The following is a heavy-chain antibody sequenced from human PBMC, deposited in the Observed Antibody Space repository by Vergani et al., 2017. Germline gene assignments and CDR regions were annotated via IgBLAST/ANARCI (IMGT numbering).Heavy chain of an antibody. J-gene: IGHJ6*02. Sequence: VHLVESGGGVVQPGRSLRLSCVVSGFTSSYYGMHWVRQAPGKGLEWVANVNQDGSEKYYVDSVRGRFTISRDNAKNSIYLQMNSLRAEDTAVYFCVRVPLIRRGSGNYGINNYHGMDVWGQGTTVIVSS. CDR1: GFTSSYYG. CDR2: VNQDGSEK. V-gene: IGHV3-7*01. CDR3: VRVPLIRRGSGNYGINNYHGMDV. D-gene: IGHD3-10*01.